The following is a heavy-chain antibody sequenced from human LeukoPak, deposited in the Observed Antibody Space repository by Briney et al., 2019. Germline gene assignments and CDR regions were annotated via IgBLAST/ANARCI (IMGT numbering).Heavy chain of an antibody. CDR3: AREWSITFLGVAPGAFDI. CDR2: IIPIFGTA. Sequence: SVKVSCKASGGTFSSYAISWVRQAPGQGLDWMGGIIPIFGTANYAQKFQGRVTITTDESTSTAYMELSSLSSEDTAVYYCAREWSITFLGVAPGAFDIWGKGTRATVSS. D-gene: IGHD3-3*01. V-gene: IGHV1-69*05. J-gene: IGHJ3*02. CDR1: GGTFSSYA.